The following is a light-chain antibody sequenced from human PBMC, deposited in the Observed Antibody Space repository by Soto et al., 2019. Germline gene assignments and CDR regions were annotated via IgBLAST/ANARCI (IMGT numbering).Light chain of an antibody. CDR2: GAS. CDR3: QQYNNWQT. V-gene: IGKV3-15*01. J-gene: IGKJ1*01. CDR1: QSVSSN. Sequence: EIALTQSPATLSLSPGERATLSCRASQSVSSNLAWYQQKPGQAPRLLIYGASTRATGIPARFSGSGSGTEFTLTISSLQSEDFAVYYCQQYNNWQTFGQGTKVDIK.